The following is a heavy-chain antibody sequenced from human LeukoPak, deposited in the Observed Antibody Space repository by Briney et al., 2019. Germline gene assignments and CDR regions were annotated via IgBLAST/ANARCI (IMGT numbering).Heavy chain of an antibody. CDR1: GFTLSSYA. D-gene: IGHD1/OR15-1a*01. V-gene: IGHV3-30*01. J-gene: IGHJ4*02. Sequence: GGSLRLSCAASGFTLSSYAMHWVRQAPGKGLEWVAVISYDGSNKYYADSVKGRFTISRDNSKNTLYLQMNSLRAEDTAVYYCARDFLDPLTGTNYFDYWGQGTLVTVSS. CDR2: ISYDGSNK. CDR3: ARDFLDPLTGTNYFDY.